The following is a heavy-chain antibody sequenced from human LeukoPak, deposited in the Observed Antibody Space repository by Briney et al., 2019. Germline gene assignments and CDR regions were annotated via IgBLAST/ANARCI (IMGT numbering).Heavy chain of an antibody. J-gene: IGHJ4*02. CDR1: GGSFSGYY. CDR2: INHSGST. V-gene: IGHV4-34*01. CDR3: ARRSGSYYHY. Sequence: SETLSLTCAVYGGSFSGYYWSWIRQPPGKGLEWIGEINHSGSTNYNPSLKSRVTISVDTSKNQFSLKLSSVTAADTAVYYCARRSGSYYHYWGQGTLATVSS. D-gene: IGHD1-26*01.